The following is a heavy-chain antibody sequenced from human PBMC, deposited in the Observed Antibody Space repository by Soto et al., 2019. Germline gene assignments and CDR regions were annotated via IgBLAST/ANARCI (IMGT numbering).Heavy chain of an antibody. V-gene: IGHV3-7*01. CDR1: GFTFSSYW. CDR2: IKQDGSEK. J-gene: IGHJ3*02. D-gene: IGHD1-26*01. CDR3: ARPRDGHSGVGAFDI. Sequence: GGSLRLSCAASGFTFSSYWMSWVHQAPGKGLEWVANIKQDGSEKYYVDSVKGRFTISRDNAKNSLYLQMNSLRAEDTAVYYCARPRDGHSGVGAFDIWGQGTMVTVSS.